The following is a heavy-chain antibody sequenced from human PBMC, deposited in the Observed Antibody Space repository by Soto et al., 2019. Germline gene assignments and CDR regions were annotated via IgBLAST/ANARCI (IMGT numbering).Heavy chain of an antibody. Sequence: HPGGSLRLSCAASGFTFSDHYMDWVRQAPGKGLEWVGRTRNKANSYTTEYAASVKGRFTISRDDSKNSLYLQMNSLKTEDTAVYYCAREQTNSSWYYYYYGMDVWGQGTTVTVSS. D-gene: IGHD6-13*01. CDR2: TRNKANSYTT. CDR3: AREQTNSSWYYYYYGMDV. V-gene: IGHV3-72*01. CDR1: GFTFSDHY. J-gene: IGHJ6*02.